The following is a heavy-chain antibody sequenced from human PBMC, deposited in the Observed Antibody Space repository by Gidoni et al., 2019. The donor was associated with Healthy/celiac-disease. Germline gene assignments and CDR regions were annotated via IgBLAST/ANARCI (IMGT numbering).Heavy chain of an antibody. J-gene: IGHJ4*02. V-gene: IGHV3-23*01. CDR2: ISGSGGST. CDR1: GFTFSSYA. Sequence: EVQLLESGGGLLQPGVSLRLSCAPSGFTFSSYAMSWVRQAPGKGLEWVAAISGSGGSTYYADSVKGRFTISRDNSKNTLYLQMNSLRAEDTAVYYCAKWGVVITTDSGYWGQGTLVTVSS. CDR3: AKWGVVITTDSGY. D-gene: IGHD3-22*01.